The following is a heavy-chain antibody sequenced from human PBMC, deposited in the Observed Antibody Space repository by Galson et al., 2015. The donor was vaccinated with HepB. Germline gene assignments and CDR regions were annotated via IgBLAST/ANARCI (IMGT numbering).Heavy chain of an antibody. D-gene: IGHD6-19*01. V-gene: IGHV3-30*04. J-gene: IGHJ1*01. Sequence: SLRLSCAASGFTFSSYAMHWVRQAPGKGLEWVAVISYHGNNKSYTDSVKGRFTISRDNSENTLSLQMNSLRAEDTAVYYCARGIIEVAGSEYFQHWGQGTLVTVFS. CDR3: ARGIIEVAGSEYFQH. CDR2: ISYHGNNK. CDR1: GFTFSSYA.